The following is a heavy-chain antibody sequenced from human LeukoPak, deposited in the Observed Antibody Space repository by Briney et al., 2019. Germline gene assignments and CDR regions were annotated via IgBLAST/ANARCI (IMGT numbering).Heavy chain of an antibody. CDR3: AKHYYDSSGYYYDAFDI. CDR2: SSGSGGST. V-gene: IGHV3-23*01. Sequence: GGSLRLSCAASGFTFSSYAMSWVRKAPGKGLEWVSASSGSGGSTYYADSVKGRFTISRDNSKNTLYLQMNSLRAEDTAVYYCAKHYYDSSGYYYDAFDIWGQGTMVTVSS. D-gene: IGHD3-22*01. J-gene: IGHJ3*02. CDR1: GFTFSSYA.